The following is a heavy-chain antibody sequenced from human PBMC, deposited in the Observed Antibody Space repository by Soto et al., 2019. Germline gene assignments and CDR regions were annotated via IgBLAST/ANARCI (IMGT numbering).Heavy chain of an antibody. Sequence: GGSLRLSCAASGFTFSSYAMSWVRRAPGKGLDWVSAISGSGGSTYYADSVKGRFTISRDNSKNTLYLQMNSLRAEDTAVYYCAKPSFPAAKVVHYYYYMDVWGKGTTVTVSS. CDR1: GFTFSSYA. CDR2: ISGSGGST. J-gene: IGHJ6*03. V-gene: IGHV3-23*01. D-gene: IGHD2-2*01. CDR3: AKPSFPAAKVVHYYYYMDV.